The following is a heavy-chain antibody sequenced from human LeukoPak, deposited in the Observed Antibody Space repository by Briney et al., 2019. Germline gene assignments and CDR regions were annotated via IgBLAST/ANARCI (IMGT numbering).Heavy chain of an antibody. CDR2: ISGSGGST. CDR3: AKAGGWSSGYYPYDDY. CDR1: GFTFSSYA. V-gene: IGHV3-23*01. D-gene: IGHD3-22*01. J-gene: IGHJ4*02. Sequence: GRSLRLSCAASGFTFSSYAMSWVRQAPGKGLEWVSAISGSGGSTYYADSVKGRFTISRDNSKNTLYLQMNSLRAEDTAVYYCAKAGGWSSGYYPYDDYWGQGTLVTVSS.